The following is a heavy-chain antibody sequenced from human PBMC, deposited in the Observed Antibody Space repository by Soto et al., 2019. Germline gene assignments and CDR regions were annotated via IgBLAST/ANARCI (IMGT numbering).Heavy chain of an antibody. CDR1: GGSISSGGYY. CDR3: ARTPLL. Sequence: QVQLQESGPGLVTPSQTLSLTCTVSGGSISSGGYYWSWIRQHPGKGLEWIGYIYYRGSTYYNYYXPXLXRXXTISVDTSKHQFSLKLSSVTAADTVVYYCARTPLLWGQGTLVTVSS. CDR2: IYYRGST. J-gene: IGHJ4*02. V-gene: IGHV4-31*03. D-gene: IGHD1-26*01.